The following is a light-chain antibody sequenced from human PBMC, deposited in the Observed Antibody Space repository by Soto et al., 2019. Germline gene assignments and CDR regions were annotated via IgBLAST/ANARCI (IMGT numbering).Light chain of an antibody. CDR1: QSIASY. CDR3: QQSYSTPIT. J-gene: IGKJ5*01. CDR2: AAS. V-gene: IGKV1-39*01. Sequence: DIQMTQSPSSLSASVGDRVTITCRASQSIASYLNWYQQKPGKAPKILIYAASSLQSGVPSRFSGSGSVTDFTLIISSLQPEDFATYSCQQSYSTPITFGQGTRLEIK.